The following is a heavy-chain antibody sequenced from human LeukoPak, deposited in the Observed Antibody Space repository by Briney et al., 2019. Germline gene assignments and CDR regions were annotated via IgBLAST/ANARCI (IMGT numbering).Heavy chain of an antibody. Sequence: PGGSLRLSCAASGFTFSSYSMNWVRQAPGKGLEWVSSISSSISYIYYADSVKGRFTISRDNAKNSLYLQMNSLRAEDTAVYYCARDGKRRADSSGYYAYYFDYWGQGTLVTVSS. CDR3: ARDGKRRADSSGYYAYYFDY. J-gene: IGHJ4*02. CDR2: ISSSISYI. V-gene: IGHV3-21*01. D-gene: IGHD3-22*01. CDR1: GFTFSSYS.